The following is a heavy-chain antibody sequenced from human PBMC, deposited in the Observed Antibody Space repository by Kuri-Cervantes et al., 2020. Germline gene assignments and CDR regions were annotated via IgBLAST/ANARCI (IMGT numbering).Heavy chain of an antibody. Sequence: GGSLRLSCAASGFTLSGSAMHWVRQASGKGLEWVGRIRSKANSYATAYAASVKGRFTISRDDSKNTAYLQMNSLKTEDTAVYYCTELVSGSSGYFQHWGQGTLVTVSS. CDR2: IRSKANSYAT. J-gene: IGHJ1*01. D-gene: IGHD1-26*01. CDR1: GFTLSGSA. CDR3: TELVSGSSGYFQH. V-gene: IGHV3-73*01.